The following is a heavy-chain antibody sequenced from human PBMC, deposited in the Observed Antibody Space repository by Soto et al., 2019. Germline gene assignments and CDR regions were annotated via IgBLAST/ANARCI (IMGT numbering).Heavy chain of an antibody. Sequence: QVQLVESGGGLVKPGGSLRLSCAASGLTFSDYYMSWIRQAPGKGLEWVSYISSSGSSTYYVDSVKGRFTISRDNAKNSLYLQMNSLRAEDTAVDYCASHTGYSSGWAFDYWGQGTLVTISS. D-gene: IGHD6-19*01. V-gene: IGHV3-11*01. CDR1: GLTFSDYY. J-gene: IGHJ4*02. CDR2: ISSSGSST. CDR3: ASHTGYSSGWAFDY.